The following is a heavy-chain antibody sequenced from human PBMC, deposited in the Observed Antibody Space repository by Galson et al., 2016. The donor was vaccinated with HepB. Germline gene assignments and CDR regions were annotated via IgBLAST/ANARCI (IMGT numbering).Heavy chain of an antibody. J-gene: IGHJ5*02. CDR3: ARAPLENYYGSGSFRWFDP. D-gene: IGHD3-10*01. CDR1: GGTFSSYA. CDR2: IIPILGIA. V-gene: IGHV1-69*04. Sequence: SVKVSCKASGGTFSSYAISWVRQAPGQGLEWMERIIPILGIANYAQKFQGRVTITADKSTSTAYMELSSLRSEDTAVYYCARAPLENYYGSGSFRWFDPWGQGTLVTVSS.